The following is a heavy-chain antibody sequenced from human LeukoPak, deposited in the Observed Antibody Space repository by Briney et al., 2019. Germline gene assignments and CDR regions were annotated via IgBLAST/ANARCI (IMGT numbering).Heavy chain of an antibody. V-gene: IGHV3-64*01. CDR1: GFTFSSYA. CDR3: ARAYGSGSYLLPSYN. J-gene: IGHJ4*02. CDR2: ISSNGGST. Sequence: QAGGSLRLSCAASGFTFSSYAMSWVRQAPGKGLEYVSAISSNGGSTYYANSVKGRFTISRDNSKNTLYLQMGSLRAEDMAVYYCARAYGSGSYLLPSYNWGQGTLVTVSS. D-gene: IGHD3-10*01.